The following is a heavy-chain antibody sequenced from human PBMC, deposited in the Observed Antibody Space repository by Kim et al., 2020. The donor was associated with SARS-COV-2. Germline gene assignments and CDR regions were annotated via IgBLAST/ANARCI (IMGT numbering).Heavy chain of an antibody. J-gene: IGHJ4*02. CDR2: MYPGDSDT. CDR3: ARLGSGVVGSGSYYKPFDY. Sequence: GESLKISCKGSGYKFTSYWIGWVRQMPGKGLEWMGIMYPGDSDTRYSPSFQGQVTISADKSISTSYLQWSGLKASDTAMYYCARLGSGVVGSGSYYKPFDYWGQGTLVTVSS. CDR1: GYKFTSYW. D-gene: IGHD3-10*01. V-gene: IGHV5-51*01.